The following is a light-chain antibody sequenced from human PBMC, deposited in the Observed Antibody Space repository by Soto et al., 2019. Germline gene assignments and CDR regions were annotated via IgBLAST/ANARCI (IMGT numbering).Light chain of an antibody. V-gene: IGKV1-27*01. CDR2: AAS. CDR3: QKYTSAPYT. Sequence: DIQMTQSPSSLSASVGDRVTITCRASRGISNYLAWYQQKPGKVPKLLIYAASTLQSGVPSRFSGSGSGTDFTLTISSLQPEDVATYYCQKYTSAPYTFGQGTKLEIK. CDR1: RGISNY. J-gene: IGKJ2*01.